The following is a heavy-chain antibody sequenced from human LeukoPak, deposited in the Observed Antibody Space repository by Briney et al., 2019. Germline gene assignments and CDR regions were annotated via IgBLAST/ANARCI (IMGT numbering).Heavy chain of an antibody. CDR1: GYAFANYA. V-gene: IGHV1-3*03. Sequence: ASVTVSCKASGYAFANYALHWVRQAPGQRFEWMGWINAGYGNTRYSQEFQGRVTITRDTSASTAYMELTSLRSEDMAVYYCARDLSGFPYDSSGLSSWGQGTLVTVSS. CDR3: ARDLSGFPYDSSGLSS. D-gene: IGHD3-22*01. CDR2: INAGYGNT. J-gene: IGHJ4*02.